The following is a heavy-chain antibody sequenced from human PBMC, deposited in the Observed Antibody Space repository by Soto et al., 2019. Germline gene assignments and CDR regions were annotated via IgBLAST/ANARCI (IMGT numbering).Heavy chain of an antibody. CDR1: VDSIRSGCYY. V-gene: IGHV4-31*03. CDR2: IYYSGST. Sequence: SETLSLTCTVSVDSIRSGCYYWSWIRQHPGKGLEWIGYIYYSGSTYYNPSLKSRVTISVDTSKNQFSLKLSSVTAEDTAVYYCARDHGGGMDVWGQGTTVTVSS. J-gene: IGHJ6*02. CDR3: ARDHGGGMDV.